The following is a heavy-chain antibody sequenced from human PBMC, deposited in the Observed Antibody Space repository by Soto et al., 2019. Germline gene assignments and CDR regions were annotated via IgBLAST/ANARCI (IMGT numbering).Heavy chain of an antibody. CDR3: ARSFIVGGSIYSYKGMDV. J-gene: IGHJ6*02. CDR1: GYTFTSYY. CDR2: INPSDGSA. Sequence: QVQLVQSGAEVKKPGASVKVSCKASGYTFTSYYMHWVRQAPGQGLEWMGSINPSDGSATYARKFQDSLTMIRDTSTITVYMDLSSLRSEDPAIYFRARSFIVGGSIYSYKGMDVWGQGATVTVAS. V-gene: IGHV1-46*01. D-gene: IGHD1-26*01.